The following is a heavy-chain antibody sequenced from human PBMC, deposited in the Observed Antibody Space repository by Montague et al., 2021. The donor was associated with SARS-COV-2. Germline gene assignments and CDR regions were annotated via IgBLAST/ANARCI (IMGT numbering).Heavy chain of an antibody. V-gene: IGHV2-5*01. CDR3: ARRYDFYRAEAFDV. Sequence: PALVKPTQTLTLTCTFSGFSLSARGVGVGWIRQPPGKALECLALIYWNDDKRYSPSLKTRLTVTKDTSKDQVVLTMTDMDPVDTATYYCARRYDFYRAEAFDVWGQGTMVTVSS. CDR1: GFSLSARGVG. D-gene: IGHD3-3*01. CDR2: IYWNDDK. J-gene: IGHJ3*01.